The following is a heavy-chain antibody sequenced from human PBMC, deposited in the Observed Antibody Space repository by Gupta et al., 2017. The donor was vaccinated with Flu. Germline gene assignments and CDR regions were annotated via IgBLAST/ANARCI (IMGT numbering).Heavy chain of an antibody. Sequence: QVQLQESGPGLVKPAQTLSLTCSVSGDSISSGTYYWSWIRQSAGKGLEWIGRIYPSGSTTYNASLKSRVSISIDMSKNQFSLRLSSVTAADTAAYYCARDPWKNGLDVWGQGITVSVSS. CDR3: ARDPWKNGLDV. D-gene: IGHD1-1*01. J-gene: IGHJ6*02. CDR2: IYPSGST. CDR1: GDSISSGTYY. V-gene: IGHV4-61*02.